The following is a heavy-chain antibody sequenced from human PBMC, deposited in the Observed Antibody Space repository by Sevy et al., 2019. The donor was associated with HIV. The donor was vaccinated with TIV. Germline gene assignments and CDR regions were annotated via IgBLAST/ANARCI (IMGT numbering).Heavy chain of an antibody. CDR3: TKNTAAAGVGGFDY. D-gene: IGHD6-13*01. Sequence: GGSLRLSCTASRFTFSDYGMHWVRQAPGKGLDWVAFIWYDGTDKYYADSVEGRFTISRDNSENKLFLQVNSLRPEDTAVYYCTKNTAAAGVGGFDYWGRGTMVTVSS. CDR1: RFTFSDYG. V-gene: IGHV3-30*02. J-gene: IGHJ4*02. CDR2: IWYDGTDK.